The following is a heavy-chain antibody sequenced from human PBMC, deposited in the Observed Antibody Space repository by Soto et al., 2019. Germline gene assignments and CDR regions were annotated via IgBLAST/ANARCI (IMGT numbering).Heavy chain of an antibody. CDR2: ISGDGSST. D-gene: IGHD1-26*01. CDR3: ARGGNYVLDY. Sequence: GGSLRLSCAASGFTFRSHWMHWVRQAPGKGLVWVSRISGDGSSTHYADSVKGRFTISRDNAKNTLYLQMNSLRAEDTAVYYCARGGNYVLDYWGQGTLVTVSS. J-gene: IGHJ4*02. V-gene: IGHV3-74*01. CDR1: GFTFRSHW.